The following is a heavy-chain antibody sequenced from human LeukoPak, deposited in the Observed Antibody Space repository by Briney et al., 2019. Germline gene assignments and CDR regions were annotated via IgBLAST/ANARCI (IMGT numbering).Heavy chain of an antibody. J-gene: IGHJ4*02. V-gene: IGHV4-38-2*01. D-gene: IGHD6-19*01. CDR2: IYHSGST. CDR1: GYSISSGYY. Sequence: SETLSLTCAVSGYSISSGYYWDWIRQPPGKGLEWIGSIYHSGSTYYNPSLKSRVTISVDTSKNQFSLKLSSVTAADMAVYYCARMYSSGWYYGYWGQGTLVTVSS. CDR3: ARMYSSGWYYGY.